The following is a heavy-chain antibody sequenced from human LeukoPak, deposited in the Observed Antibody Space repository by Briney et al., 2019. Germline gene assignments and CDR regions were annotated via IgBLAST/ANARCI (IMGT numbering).Heavy chain of an antibody. D-gene: IGHD1-1*01. Sequence: PSETLSLTCTVSGGSISSSYYYWSWIRQPPGKGLEWIGYIYYSGSTNYNPSLKSRVTISVDTSKNQFSLKLSSVTAADTAVYYCAARNRNWNDNHYFDYWGQGTLVTVSS. V-gene: IGHV4-61*01. CDR2: IYYSGST. J-gene: IGHJ4*02. CDR3: AARNRNWNDNHYFDY. CDR1: GGSISSSYYY.